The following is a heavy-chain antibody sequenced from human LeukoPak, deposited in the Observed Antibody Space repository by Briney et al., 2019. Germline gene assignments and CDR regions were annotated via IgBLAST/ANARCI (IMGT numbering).Heavy chain of an antibody. V-gene: IGHV1-18*04. CDR2: ISVYNGNT. CDR3: ARWDRVNIAATNDDY. Sequence: ASVKVSCKASGYTFTTYTISWVRQAPGQGLEWMGWISVYNGNTNTALKFQGRVTMTADRSTSTAYMELRSLTSDDTAVYYCARWDRVNIAATNDDYWGQETLVTVSS. CDR1: GYTFTTYT. D-gene: IGHD5-12*01. J-gene: IGHJ4*02.